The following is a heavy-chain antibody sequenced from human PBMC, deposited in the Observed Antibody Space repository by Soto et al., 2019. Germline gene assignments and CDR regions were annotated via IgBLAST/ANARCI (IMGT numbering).Heavy chain of an antibody. Sequence: SETLSLTCTVSGGSISSGGYYWSWIRQHPGKGLEWIGYIYYSGSTYYNPSLKSRVTISVDTSKNQFSLKLSSVTAADTAVYYCASSRYGDHSYGMDVWGQGTTVTVSS. CDR3: ASSRYGDHSYGMDV. V-gene: IGHV4-31*03. D-gene: IGHD4-17*01. CDR1: GGSISSGGYY. J-gene: IGHJ6*02. CDR2: IYYSGST.